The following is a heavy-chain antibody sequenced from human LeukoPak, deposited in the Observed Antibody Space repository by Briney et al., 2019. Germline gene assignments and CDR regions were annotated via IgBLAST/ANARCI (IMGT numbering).Heavy chain of an antibody. CDR2: IYYSGST. Sequence: PSETLSLTCTVSSASISGYYWSWIRQPPGKGLECIGYIYYSGSTNYNPSLKSRVTISVDTPKNQFSLKLSSVIAADAAVYYCARVNSSGFDYWGQGTLVTVSS. CDR1: SASISGYY. J-gene: IGHJ4*02. D-gene: IGHD6-19*01. V-gene: IGHV4-59*01. CDR3: ARVNSSGFDY.